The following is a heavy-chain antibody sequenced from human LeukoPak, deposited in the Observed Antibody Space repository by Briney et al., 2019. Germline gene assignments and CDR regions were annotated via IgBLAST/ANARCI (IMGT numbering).Heavy chain of an antibody. V-gene: IGHV3-21*01. CDR1: GFTFSSYS. CDR2: ISSSSSYI. J-gene: IGHJ4*02. Sequence: GGSLRLSCAASGFTFSSYSMSWVRQAPGKGLEWVSSISSSSSYIYYADSVKGRFTISRDNPKNTLYLQMHSLRAEDTAVYYCARGLAYYYDSSAYFLDYWGQGTLVTVSS. CDR3: ARGLAYYYDSSAYFLDY. D-gene: IGHD3-22*01.